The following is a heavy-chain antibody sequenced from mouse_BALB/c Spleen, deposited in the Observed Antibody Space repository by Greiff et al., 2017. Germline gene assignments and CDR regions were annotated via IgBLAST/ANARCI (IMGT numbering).Heavy chain of an antibody. CDR2: ISSGGST. J-gene: IGHJ2*01. V-gene: IGHV5-6-5*01. CDR3: ARDYYGSSYVFDY. CDR1: GFTFSSYA. D-gene: IGHD1-1*01. Sequence: EVLLVESGGGLVKPGGSLKLSCAASGFTFSSYAMSWVGQTPEKRLEWVASISSGGSTYYPDSVKGRFTISRDNARNILYLQMSSLRSEDTAMYYWARDYYGSSYVFDYWGQGTTLTVSS.